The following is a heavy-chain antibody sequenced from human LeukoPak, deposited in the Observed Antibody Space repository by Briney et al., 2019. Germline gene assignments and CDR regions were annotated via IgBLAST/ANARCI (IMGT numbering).Heavy chain of an antibody. CDR2: IYYSGST. CDR1: GGSISSGGYS. V-gene: IGHV4-61*08. Sequence: PSETLSLTCTVSGGSISSGGYSRSWIRQPPGKGLEWIGYIYYSGSTNYNPSLKSRVTISVDTSKNQFSLKLSSVTAADTAVYYCARQVSGRKWLVDYWGQGTLVTVSS. CDR3: ARQVSGRKWLVDY. D-gene: IGHD6-19*01. J-gene: IGHJ4*02.